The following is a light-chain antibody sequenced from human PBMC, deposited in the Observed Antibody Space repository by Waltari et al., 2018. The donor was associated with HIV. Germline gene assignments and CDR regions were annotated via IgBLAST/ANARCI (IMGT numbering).Light chain of an antibody. J-gene: IGLJ2*01. CDR1: RIGSKS. CDR2: DDS. CDR3: QVWESTDDHVV. V-gene: IGLV3-21*02. Sequence: SYVLTQPPSVSVAPGQTARITCGGSRIGSKSVHWYQQKPGQAPVLVVQDDSDRPSRIPERCYGSNSGDTATLAISKVEAGDEADYYCQVWESTDDHVVFGGGTKLTVL.